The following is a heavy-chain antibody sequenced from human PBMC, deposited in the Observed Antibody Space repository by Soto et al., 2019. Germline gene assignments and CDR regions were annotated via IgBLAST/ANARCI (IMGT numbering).Heavy chain of an antibody. CDR3: ARDTRGRYAY. J-gene: IGHJ1*01. CDR2: IIPILGKA. V-gene: IGHV1-69*08. D-gene: IGHD3-16*01. Sequence: SVKVYCKASGGTFSSYTISWVRQAPGQGLEWKRRIIPILGKANYAQKFQGRVTITADKSTSTSYMVLNSLKTEYTAVYYCARDTRGRYAYRGQGALVTVSS. CDR1: GGTFSSYT.